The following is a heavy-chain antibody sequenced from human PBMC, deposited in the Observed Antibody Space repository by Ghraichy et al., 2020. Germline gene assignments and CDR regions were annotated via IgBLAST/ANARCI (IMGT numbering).Heavy chain of an antibody. V-gene: IGHV3-23*01. Sequence: GGSLRLSCAASGFTFSSYPMSWVRQAPGKGLEWVSTISGNGINTYYADSVKGRFTISRDNSKNSLYLQMSSLRAADTALYYCAKDRVGDGYNLDYWGQGTLVTVSS. J-gene: IGHJ4*02. CDR3: AKDRVGDGYNLDY. D-gene: IGHD5-24*01. CDR2: ISGNGINT. CDR1: GFTFSSYP.